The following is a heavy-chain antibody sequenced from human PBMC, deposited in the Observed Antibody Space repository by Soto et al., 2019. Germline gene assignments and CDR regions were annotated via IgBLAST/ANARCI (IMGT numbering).Heavy chain of an antibody. CDR3: ARSVERLASFDY. CDR2: MNPNSGNT. CDR1: GYTFASYD. Sequence: QVQLVQSGAEVKKPGASVKVSCKASGYTFASYDINWVRQATGQGLEWMGWMNPNSGNTGYAHKFQGRVTMTRNTSISTANMELSSLRSDDTAVYYCARSVERLASFDYWGQGTLVTVSS. J-gene: IGHJ4*02. V-gene: IGHV1-8*01. D-gene: IGHD6-25*01.